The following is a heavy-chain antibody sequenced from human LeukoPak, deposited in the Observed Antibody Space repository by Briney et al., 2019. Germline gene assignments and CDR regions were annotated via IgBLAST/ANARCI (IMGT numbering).Heavy chain of an antibody. V-gene: IGHV3-74*01. CDR2: MNRDGTNI. D-gene: IGHD3-10*01. Sequence: PGESLRLSCAASGFSFSDDWMHWVRQAPGKGLVWVSRMNRDGTNIAYADPVKGRFSISRDNARDTLYLQMNSLRAEDTATYYCARSSNSGTYGWTFDIWGQGTLVTVSS. CDR1: GFSFSDDW. CDR3: ARSSNSGTYGWTFDI. J-gene: IGHJ3*02.